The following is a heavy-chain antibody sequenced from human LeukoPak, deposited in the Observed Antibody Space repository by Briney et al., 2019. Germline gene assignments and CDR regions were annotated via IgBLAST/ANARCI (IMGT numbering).Heavy chain of an antibody. J-gene: IGHJ4*02. V-gene: IGHV3-7*01. CDR3: ARDWYYYYGSGSYFDY. Sequence: PGGSLRLSCAASGFTFSSYWMSWVRQAPGKGLEWVANIKQDGSEKYYVDSVKGRFTISRDNAKNSLYLQMNSLRAEDTAVYYCARDWYYYYGSGSYFDYWGQGTLVTVSS. D-gene: IGHD3-10*01. CDR1: GFTFSSYW. CDR2: IKQDGSEK.